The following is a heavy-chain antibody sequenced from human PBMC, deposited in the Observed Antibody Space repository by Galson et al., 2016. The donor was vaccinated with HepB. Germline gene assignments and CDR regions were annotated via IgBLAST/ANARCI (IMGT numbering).Heavy chain of an antibody. V-gene: IGHV3-48*02. CDR1: GFTFSNYS. J-gene: IGHJ4*02. Sequence: SLRLSCAASGFTFSNYSMNWVRQAPGKGLEWVSYISTSSSTIFYSESVQGRFTISRDNAKNSLYLQMNSLRDEDTALYYCALGAAAAFDYWGQGTLITVSS. CDR2: ISTSSSTI. D-gene: IGHD6-13*01. CDR3: ALGAAAAFDY.